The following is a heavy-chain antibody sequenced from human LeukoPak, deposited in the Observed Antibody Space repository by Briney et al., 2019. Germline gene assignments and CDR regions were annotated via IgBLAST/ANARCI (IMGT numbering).Heavy chain of an antibody. CDR1: GGSISSYY. CDR3: ARVDNGFADY. D-gene: IGHD5-12*01. J-gene: IGHJ4*02. Sequence: PSETLSLTCTVSGGSISSYYWSWIRQPPGKGLEWIGYIYTSGSTNYNPSLKSRVTISVDTSKNQFSLKLSSVTAADTAVYYCARVDNGFADYWGQGTLVTVSS. V-gene: IGHV4-4*09. CDR2: IYTSGST.